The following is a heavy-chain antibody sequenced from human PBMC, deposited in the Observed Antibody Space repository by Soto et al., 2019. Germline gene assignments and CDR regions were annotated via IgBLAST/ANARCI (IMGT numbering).Heavy chain of an antibody. CDR3: ARAGGSRALDWPYFDY. Sequence: SLRLSCAASGFSFTLHEMNWVRQASGKGLEWISYIGTSGSTKYYADSVQGRFTISRDNTKNSVYLEMNSLRGDDTGIDYGARAGGSRALDWPYFDYWGEG. CDR1: GFSFTLHE. J-gene: IGHJ4*02. V-gene: IGHV3-48*03. D-gene: IGHD2-8*02. CDR2: IGTSGSTK.